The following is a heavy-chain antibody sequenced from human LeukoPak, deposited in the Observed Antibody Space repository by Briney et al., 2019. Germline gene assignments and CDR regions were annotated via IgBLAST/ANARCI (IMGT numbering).Heavy chain of an antibody. CDR1: GGTFSSYT. J-gene: IGHJ4*02. V-gene: IGHV1-69*02. CDR3: ASRYCSSTSCYGTLDY. CDR2: IIPILGIA. D-gene: IGHD2-2*01. Sequence: SVKVSCKASGGTFSSYTISWVRQAPGQGLEWMGRIIPILGIANYAQKFQGRVTITADKSTSTAYVELSSLRSEDTAVYYCASRYCSSTSCYGTLDYWGQGTLVTVSS.